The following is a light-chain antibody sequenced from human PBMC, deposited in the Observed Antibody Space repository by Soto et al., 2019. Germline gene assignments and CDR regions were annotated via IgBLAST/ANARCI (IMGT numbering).Light chain of an antibody. V-gene: IGKV1-5*01. CDR3: QQYNSLWT. CDR2: AAS. Sequence: DLQMTQSPSTLSASVGDRVTITCRASQSISSWLAWYQQKPGKAPKLLIYAASSLESGVPSRFSGSGSGTEFTLTISSLQPDDFATYYCQQYNSLWTFGQGTKVEIK. CDR1: QSISSW. J-gene: IGKJ1*01.